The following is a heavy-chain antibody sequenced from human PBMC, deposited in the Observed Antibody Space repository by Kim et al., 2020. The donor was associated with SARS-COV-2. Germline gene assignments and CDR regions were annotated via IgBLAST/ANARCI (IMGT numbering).Heavy chain of an antibody. J-gene: IGHJ4*02. V-gene: IGHV1-24*01. D-gene: IGHD1-26*01. CDR2: FDPEDGET. Sequence: ASVKVSCKVSGYTLTELSMHWVRQAPGKGLEWMGGFDPEDGETIYAQKFQGRVTMTEDTSTDTAYMELSSLRSEDTAVYYCATDVPLGYIIVGATTRSWKFDYWGQGTLVTVSS. CDR1: GYTLTELS. CDR3: ATDVPLGYIIVGATTRSWKFDY.